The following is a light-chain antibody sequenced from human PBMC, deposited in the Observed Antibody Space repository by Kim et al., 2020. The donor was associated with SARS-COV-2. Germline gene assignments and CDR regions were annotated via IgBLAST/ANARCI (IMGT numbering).Light chain of an antibody. CDR2: GAT. Sequence: SPGERATLSCRASQSVTSNYLGWYQQKPGQPPRLLISGATSRATGIPDRFIGSGSGTDFTLTIDRLEPEDFAVYYCQQFGNSPPYSFGQGTRLEI. CDR1: QSVTSNY. V-gene: IGKV3-20*01. CDR3: QQFGNSPPYS. J-gene: IGKJ2*03.